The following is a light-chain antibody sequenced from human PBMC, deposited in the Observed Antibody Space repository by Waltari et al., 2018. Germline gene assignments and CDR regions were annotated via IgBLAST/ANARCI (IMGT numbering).Light chain of an antibody. Sequence: CRASQRFGTYLAWYQQRPGQSPRLLIYDASYRATGIPARFSGSGSETDFTLTISSLQPEDFAVYYCQQRRNWPLTFGGGTRVQI. CDR2: DAS. CDR1: QRFGTY. J-gene: IGKJ4*01. V-gene: IGKV3-11*01. CDR3: QQRRNWPLT.